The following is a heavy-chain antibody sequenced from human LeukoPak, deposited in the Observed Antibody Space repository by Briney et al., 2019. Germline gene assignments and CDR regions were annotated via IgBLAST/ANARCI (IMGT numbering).Heavy chain of an antibody. CDR3: ARVWALLPVDY. CDR1: GGSISSYY. V-gene: IGHV4-59*01. Sequence: SETLSLTCTVSGGSISSYYWSWIRQPPGKGLEWIGYIYYSGSTNYNPSLKSRVTMSVDTSKNQFSLNMSSVTALDTAVYYFARVWALLPVDYWRQGTLDSVPS. J-gene: IGHJ4*02. D-gene: IGHD3-10*01. CDR2: IYYSGST.